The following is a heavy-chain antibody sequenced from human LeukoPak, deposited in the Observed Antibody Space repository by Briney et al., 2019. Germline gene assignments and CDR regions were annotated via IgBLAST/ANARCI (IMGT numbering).Heavy chain of an antibody. CDR1: GFTFGKYW. CDR3: ARDQYDTWSRRGNFDS. V-gene: IGHV3-7*03. D-gene: IGHD3-3*01. Sequence: PGGSLRLSCVASGFTFGKYWMSWVRQAPGKGLEWVANIKLHGSEKNYVDSAKGRFTISRDNTKNSLYLQMNSLRAEDTAVFYCARDQYDTWSRRGNFDSWGQGTLVIVSS. CDR2: IKLHGSEK. J-gene: IGHJ4*02.